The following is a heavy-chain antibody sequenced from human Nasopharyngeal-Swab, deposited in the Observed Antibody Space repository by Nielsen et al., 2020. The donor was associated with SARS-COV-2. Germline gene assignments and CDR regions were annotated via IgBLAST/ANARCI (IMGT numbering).Heavy chain of an antibody. CDR2: FDPEDGET. Sequence: ASVTVSCKVSGYTLTELSMHWVRQAPGKGLEWVGGFDPEDGETIYAQKFQGRVTMTEHTSTDTAYMELSSLTSEYTAVYYCTTVAGSYGRFDYWGQGTLVTVSS. V-gene: IGHV1-24*01. J-gene: IGHJ4*02. CDR1: GYTLTELS. D-gene: IGHD1-26*01. CDR3: TTVAGSYGRFDY.